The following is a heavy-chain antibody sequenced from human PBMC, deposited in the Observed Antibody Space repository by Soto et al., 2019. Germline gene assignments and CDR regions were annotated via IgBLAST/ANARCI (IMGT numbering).Heavy chain of an antibody. CDR2: IWYDGSNK. J-gene: IGHJ6*02. CDR3: ARGLWGMDV. V-gene: IGHV3-33*01. CDR1: GFTFSSYG. Sequence: QVQLVESGGGVVQPGRSLRLSCAASGFTFSSYGMHWVRQAPGKGLEWVAVIWYDGSNKYYADSVKGRFTISRDNSKNTLYLQMHSLRAADTAVYYCARGLWGMDVWGQGTTVTVSS. D-gene: IGHD2-21*01.